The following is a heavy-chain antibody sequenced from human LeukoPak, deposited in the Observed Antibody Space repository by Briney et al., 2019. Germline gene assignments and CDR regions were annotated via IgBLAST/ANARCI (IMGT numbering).Heavy chain of an antibody. CDR1: GFIFSDYH. D-gene: IGHD2-2*01. J-gene: IGHJ4*02. CDR2: ISSSGDTI. V-gene: IGHV3-11*01. CDR3: ATERYPGPYDY. Sequence: GGSLRLSCAASGFIFSDYHMSWIRQAPGRGLEWVSHISSSGDTIHCADSVKGRFTISRDNANNSLYLQINSLRAEDTAVYFCATERYPGPYDYWGQGTLVTVSS.